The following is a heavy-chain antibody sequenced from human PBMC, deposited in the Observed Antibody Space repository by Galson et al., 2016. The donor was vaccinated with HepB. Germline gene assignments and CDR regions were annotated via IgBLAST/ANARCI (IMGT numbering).Heavy chain of an antibody. V-gene: IGHV3-7*01. CDR1: GFILNSDW. CDR2: IRADGSVQ. Sequence: SLRLSCAASGFILNSDWMNWVRQTPGKGLEWVANIRADGSVQYYVDSVRGRFTISRDSAKNSLYLQMSGLIVEETAVYYCARESTGSYFDWGQGTLVTVSS. D-gene: IGHD3-10*01. CDR3: ARESTGSYFD. J-gene: IGHJ4*02.